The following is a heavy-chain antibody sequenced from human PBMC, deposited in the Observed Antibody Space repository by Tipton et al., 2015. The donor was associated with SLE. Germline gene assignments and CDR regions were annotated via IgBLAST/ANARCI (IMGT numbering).Heavy chain of an antibody. CDR2: IYYSGNT. J-gene: IGHJ4*02. Sequence: TLSLTCTVSGGSISSGGYYWTWIRQLPGKGLEWIGYIYYSGNTYYNPSLGSRLTISVDTSTNRLSLQLSSVTAADTALYYCARLISAYDCNFDYWGQGTLVTVSS. CDR1: GGSISSGGYY. D-gene: IGHD5-12*01. V-gene: IGHV4-31*03. CDR3: ARLISAYDCNFDY.